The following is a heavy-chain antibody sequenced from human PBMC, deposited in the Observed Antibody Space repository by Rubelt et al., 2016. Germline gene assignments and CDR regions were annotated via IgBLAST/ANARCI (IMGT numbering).Heavy chain of an antibody. D-gene: IGHD5-12*01. J-gene: IGHJ6*03. Sequence: EYGGGVVQPGRSLRLSCAASGFTFSSYGMHWVRQAPGKGLEWVAVISYDGSNKYYADSVKGRFTISRDNSKNTLYLQMNSLRAEDTAVYYCAKDVADLIVATTKYYYYMDVWGKGTTVTVSS. CDR1: GFTFSSYG. V-gene: IGHV3-30*18. CDR2: ISYDGSNK. CDR3: AKDVADLIVATTKYYYYMDV.